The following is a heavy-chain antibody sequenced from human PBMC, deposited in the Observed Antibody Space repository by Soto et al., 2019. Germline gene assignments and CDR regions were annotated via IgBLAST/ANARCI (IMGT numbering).Heavy chain of an antibody. Sequence: QGQLVQSGAEVKKPGASVKLSCKASGFTFSNYGLNWVRQAPGQGLEWMGWVSANNGHTNYAQNLQGRVSMTTDTSRRQAYMELRGLTFDDTAVYYCGRDIESVTAKHFFYYYAMDVWGQGTTVTVSS. J-gene: IGHJ6*02. CDR3: GRDIESVTAKHFFYYYAMDV. V-gene: IGHV1-18*01. CDR2: VSANNGHT. CDR1: GFTFSNYG. D-gene: IGHD2-8*01.